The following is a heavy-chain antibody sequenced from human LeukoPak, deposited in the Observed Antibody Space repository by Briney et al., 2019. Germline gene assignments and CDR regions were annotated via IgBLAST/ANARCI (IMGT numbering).Heavy chain of an antibody. CDR3: VRDADFYKGDY. CDR1: GFTFSNFW. CDR2: IMKDGGQK. J-gene: IGHJ4*02. D-gene: IGHD5-24*01. V-gene: IGHV3-7*03. Sequence: GGSLRLSCLASGFTFSNFWMNWARQAPGKGLEWVASIMKDGGQKKYVDSVKGQFTISRDNAQNSLYLQMSGLRAEDTAMYYCVRDADFYKGDYWGQGTLVTVSS.